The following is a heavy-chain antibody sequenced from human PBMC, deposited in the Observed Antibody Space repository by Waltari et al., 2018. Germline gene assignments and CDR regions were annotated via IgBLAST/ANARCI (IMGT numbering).Heavy chain of an antibody. V-gene: IGHV4-59*01. CDR3: AREYSSSPTNWFDP. CDR2: IYYRGNT. CDR1: GGSISSYY. J-gene: IGHJ5*02. Sequence: QVQLQESGPGLVKPSETLSLTCTVSGGSISSYYWSWIRQPPGKGLEWIGYIYYRGNTNYNPSLKRRGTISVDTSKTQFSLKLSSVTAADTAVYYCAREYSSSPTNWFDPWGQGTLVTVSS. D-gene: IGHD6-6*01.